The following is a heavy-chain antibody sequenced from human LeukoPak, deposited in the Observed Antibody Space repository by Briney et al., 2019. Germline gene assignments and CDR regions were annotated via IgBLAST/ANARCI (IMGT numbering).Heavy chain of an antibody. CDR2: INPSSGST. D-gene: IGHD5-18*01. CDR3: ARVLGAHRYGSIDH. J-gene: IGHJ4*02. V-gene: IGHV1-46*01. CDR1: GYTFTTYY. Sequence: ASVKVSCKASGYTFTTYYMHWVRQTPGQGLEWMGIINPSSGSTSYAQKFQGRVTMTRDTSTSTVYMELSSLRSEDTAIYYCARVLGAHRYGSIDHWGQGTLVTVSS.